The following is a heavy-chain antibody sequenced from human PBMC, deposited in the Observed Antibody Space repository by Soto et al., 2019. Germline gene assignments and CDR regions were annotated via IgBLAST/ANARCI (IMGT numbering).Heavy chain of an antibody. J-gene: IGHJ3*02. Sequence: ASVKVSCXASSYTFTSYGISWVRQAPGQGLEWMGWISAYNGNTNYAQKLQGRVTMTTDTSTSTAYMELRSLRSDDTAVYYCAREGAAGTPSAFDIWGQGTMVTVSS. D-gene: IGHD6-13*01. CDR1: SYTFTSYG. CDR3: AREGAAGTPSAFDI. V-gene: IGHV1-18*01. CDR2: ISAYNGNT.